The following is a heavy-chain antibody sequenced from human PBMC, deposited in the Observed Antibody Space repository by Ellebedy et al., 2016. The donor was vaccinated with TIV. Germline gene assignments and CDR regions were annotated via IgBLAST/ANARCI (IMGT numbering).Heavy chain of an antibody. CDR1: GGSISRSNW. CDR3: ARTDLRYGMDV. J-gene: IGHJ6*02. V-gene: IGHV4-4*02. CDR2: IYYSGRT. D-gene: IGHD3/OR15-3a*01. Sequence: SETLSLTXAVSGGSISRSNWWSWVRQPPGKGLEWIGEIYYSGRTNYNPSLKSRVTISVVKSKNQLSLKLSSVTAADTAVYYCARTDLRYGMDVWGQGTTVTVSS.